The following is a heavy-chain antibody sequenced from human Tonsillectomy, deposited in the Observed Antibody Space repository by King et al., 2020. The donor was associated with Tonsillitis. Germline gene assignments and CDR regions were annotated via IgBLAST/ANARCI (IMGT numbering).Heavy chain of an antibody. CDR1: GFTFSHFA. CDR3: ARDRPAVVTHRLDV. D-gene: IGHD4-23*01. CDR2: ISFDGGYA. V-gene: IGHV3-30*01. Sequence: VQLVESGGGVVQPGRSLRLSCGASGFTFSHFAMHWVRQAPGKGLEWVALISFDGGYAYYADSVKGRFTLSRDNSNNTLYLQINSLRVEDTAVYYCARDRPAVVTHRLDVGGKGTTVTVSS. J-gene: IGHJ6*04.